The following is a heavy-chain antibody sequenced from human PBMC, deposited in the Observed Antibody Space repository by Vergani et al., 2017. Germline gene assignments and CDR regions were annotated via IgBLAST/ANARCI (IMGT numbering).Heavy chain of an antibody. CDR3: ARDHYGSGSYYNYYYYYGMDV. Sequence: QVQLVQSGAEVKKPGSSVKVSCKASVGTFSSYAISWVRQAPGQGLEWMGGIIPIFGTANYAQKFQGRVTITADESTSTAYMELSSLRSEDTAVYYCARDHYGSGSYYNYYYYYGMDVWGQGTTVTVSS. D-gene: IGHD3-10*01. V-gene: IGHV1-69*12. J-gene: IGHJ6*02. CDR2: IIPIFGTA. CDR1: VGTFSSYA.